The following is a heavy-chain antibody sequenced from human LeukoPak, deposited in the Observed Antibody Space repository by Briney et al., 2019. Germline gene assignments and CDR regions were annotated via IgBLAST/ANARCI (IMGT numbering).Heavy chain of an antibody. Sequence: GGSLRLSCAVSGITLSNYGMSWVRQAPGKGLEWVAGLSGSGGGTNYADSVQGRFTISRDNPKNTLYLQMNSLRAEDTAVYYCAKDLQVGYYYDSSGPFDPWGQGTLVTVSS. J-gene: IGHJ5*02. CDR1: GITLSNYG. D-gene: IGHD3-22*01. CDR3: AKDLQVGYYYDSSGPFDP. CDR2: LSGSGGGT. V-gene: IGHV3-23*01.